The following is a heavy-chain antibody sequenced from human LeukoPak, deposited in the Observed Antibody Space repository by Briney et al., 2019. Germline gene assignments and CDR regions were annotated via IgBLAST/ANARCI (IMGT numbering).Heavy chain of an antibody. CDR1: GYRFTSDW. J-gene: IGHJ5*02. Sequence: GASPQLSSKGSGYRFTSDWIGWVRQMPGKGLEWMGIIYPGDSDTRYSPSFQGQVTISADNSISTAYLQWSSLKASDTAIYYCAKGPSSKNWFDPWGQGTLVPVSS. D-gene: IGHD2/OR15-2a*01. V-gene: IGHV5-51*01. CDR3: AKGPSSKNWFDP. CDR2: IYPGDSDT.